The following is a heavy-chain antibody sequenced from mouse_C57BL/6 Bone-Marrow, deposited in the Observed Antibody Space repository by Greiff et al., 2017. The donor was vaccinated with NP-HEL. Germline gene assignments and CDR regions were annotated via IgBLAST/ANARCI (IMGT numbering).Heavy chain of an antibody. Sequence: VKLMESGAELVRPGTSVKMSCKASGYTFTNYWIGWAKQRPGHGLEWIGDIYPGGGYTNYNEKFKGKATLTADKSSSTAYMQFSSLTSEDSAIYYCARFSYYGSSNWYFDVWGTGTTVTVSS. D-gene: IGHD1-1*01. V-gene: IGHV1-63*01. CDR2: IYPGGGYT. CDR1: GYTFTNYW. CDR3: ARFSYYGSSNWYFDV. J-gene: IGHJ1*03.